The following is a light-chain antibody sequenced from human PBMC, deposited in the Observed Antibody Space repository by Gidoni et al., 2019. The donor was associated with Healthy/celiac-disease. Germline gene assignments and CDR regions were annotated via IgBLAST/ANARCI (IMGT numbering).Light chain of an antibody. CDR2: SAS. Sequence: DIQMTPSPSSLSASVGDRVTITCRASQSISSDLNWYQQKPGKAPKLLIYSASSLQSGVPSRFSGSGSGTDFTLTISSRQPEDFATYYCQQSYSTPRWTFGQGTKVEIK. J-gene: IGKJ1*01. CDR3: QQSYSTPRWT. V-gene: IGKV1-39*01. CDR1: QSISSD.